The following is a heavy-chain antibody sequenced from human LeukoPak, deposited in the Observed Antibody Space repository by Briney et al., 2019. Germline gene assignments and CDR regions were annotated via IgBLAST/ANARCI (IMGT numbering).Heavy chain of an antibody. Sequence: SETLSLTCTVSGGSISSYSWSWIRQLPGRGLEWIGYIFYSGSTTYNPSLNSRVSISADTSKNQFSLKLSSVTAADTAVYYCASENPSGSYRFDLWGQGTLVTVSS. CDR1: GGSISSYS. V-gene: IGHV4-59*01. D-gene: IGHD3-10*01. CDR2: IFYSGST. CDR3: ASENPSGSYRFDL. J-gene: IGHJ5*02.